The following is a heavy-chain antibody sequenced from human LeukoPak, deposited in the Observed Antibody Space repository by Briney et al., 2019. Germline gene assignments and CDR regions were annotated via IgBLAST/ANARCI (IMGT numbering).Heavy chain of an antibody. J-gene: IGHJ4*02. CDR3: AAGDYSRIYYFDY. V-gene: IGHV1-2*06. CDR2: INPNSGGT. Sequence: ASVKVSCKASGYTFTGYYMHWVRQAPGQGLEWMGRINPNSGGTNYAQKFQGRVTMTRDTSISTAYMELSRLRSDDTAVYYCAAGDYSRIYYFDYWGQGTLVTVSS. CDR1: GYTFTGYY. D-gene: IGHD6-13*01.